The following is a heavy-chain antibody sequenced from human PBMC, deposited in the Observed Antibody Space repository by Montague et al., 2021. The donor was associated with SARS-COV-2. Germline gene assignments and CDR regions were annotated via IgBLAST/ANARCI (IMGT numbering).Heavy chain of an antibody. Sequence: SETLSLTCAVSGGSISSYYWSWIRQPPGKGLEWIGYIYDSGNTNYNPSLKSRVTMSVDTSKNQFSLKLSSVTAADTAVYYCAGTYYDFWSGFIHYYYMDVWGKGTTVTVS. V-gene: IGHV4-59*01. CDR2: IYDSGNT. D-gene: IGHD3-3*01. J-gene: IGHJ6*03. CDR3: AGTYYDFWSGFIHYYYMDV. CDR1: GGSISSYY.